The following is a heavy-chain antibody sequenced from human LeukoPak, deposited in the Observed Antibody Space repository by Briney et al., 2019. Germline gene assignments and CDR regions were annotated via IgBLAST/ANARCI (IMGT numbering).Heavy chain of an antibody. CDR2: IVPILGIA. V-gene: IGHV1-69*04. CDR1: GGTFSSYA. J-gene: IGHJ6*02. CDR3: ARLMTTVTYYYYGMDV. Sequence: SVKVSCKASGGTFSSYAISWVRQAPGQGLEWMGRIVPILGIANYAQKFQGRVTITADKSTSTAYMELSSLRSEDTAVYYCARLMTTVTYYYYGMDVWGQGTTVTVSS. D-gene: IGHD4-17*01.